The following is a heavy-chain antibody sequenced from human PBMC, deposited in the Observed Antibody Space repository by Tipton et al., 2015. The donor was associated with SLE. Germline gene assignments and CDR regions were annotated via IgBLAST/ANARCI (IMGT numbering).Heavy chain of an antibody. CDR2: IDYGGST. CDR1: AGSIRSGSYF. J-gene: IGHJ4*02. Sequence: TLSLTCTVSAGSIRSGSYFWGWIRQPPGKGLEWIGNIDYGGSTYYNPSLKSRVSISIDTSKNQFSLRLTSVTAADTAIYYCARRGGGYHRTTDYWGQGTLVTVSS. D-gene: IGHD3-10*01. V-gene: IGHV4-39*07. CDR3: ARRGGGYHRTTDY.